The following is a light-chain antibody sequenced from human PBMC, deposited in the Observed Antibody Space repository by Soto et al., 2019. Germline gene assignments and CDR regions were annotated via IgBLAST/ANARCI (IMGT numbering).Light chain of an antibody. J-gene: IGKJ1*01. Sequence: EIELTQSPGTLSLSPGEGATLSCRASKSVSSSYLAWYQQKPGQAPRLLIYVASSRAPGIPDRFSGSGSGTDFTLTISRLEPEDFAVYYCQQYGSSPWTFGQGTKVEIK. CDR1: KSVSSSY. V-gene: IGKV3-20*01. CDR3: QQYGSSPWT. CDR2: VAS.